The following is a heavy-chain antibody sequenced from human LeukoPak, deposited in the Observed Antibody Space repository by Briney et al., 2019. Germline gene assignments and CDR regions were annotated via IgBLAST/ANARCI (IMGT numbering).Heavy chain of an antibody. CDR3: ATQSYFYGMGV. CDR1: GFAFSSYW. Sequence: PGGSLRLSCAASGFTLASGFAFSSYWMTWVRQAPGKGLEWVANIKPDGTEKYYVDSMKGRFTISRDNAENSLYLQMNGLRAEDTAVYYCATQSYFYGMGVWGQGTTVTVSS. J-gene: IGHJ6*02. V-gene: IGHV3-7*01. CDR2: IKPDGTEK.